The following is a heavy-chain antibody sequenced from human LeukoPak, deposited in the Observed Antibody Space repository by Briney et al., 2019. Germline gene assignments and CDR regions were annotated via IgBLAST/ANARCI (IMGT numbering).Heavy chain of an antibody. J-gene: IGHJ4*02. D-gene: IGHD4/OR15-4a*01. CDR2: LHTNYNT. V-gene: IGHV3-53*01. CDR1: GFSVNNDY. Sequence: GGSLRLSCLASGFSVNNDYMSWVRQAPGKGLEGVSVLHTNYNTYYADSVKGRFTISRDNSKNTLYLQMNSLRVEDTAVYYCARDRPYGGLNGFDYWGQGTLVTVSS. CDR3: ARDRPYGGLNGFDY.